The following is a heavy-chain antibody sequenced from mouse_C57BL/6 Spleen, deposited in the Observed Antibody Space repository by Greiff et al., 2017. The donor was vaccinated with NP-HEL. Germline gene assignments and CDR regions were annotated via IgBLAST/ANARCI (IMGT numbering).Heavy chain of an antibody. Sequence: QVQLQQSGAELVRPGASVTLSCKASGYTFTDYEMHWVKQTPVHGLEWIGAIDPETGGTAYNQKFKGKAILTADKSSSTAYMELRSLTSDDSAVYYCTRGEMGWLLRGWGQGTTLTVSS. D-gene: IGHD2-3*01. CDR3: TRGEMGWLLRG. CDR2: IDPETGGT. CDR1: GYTFTDYE. J-gene: IGHJ2*01. V-gene: IGHV1-15*01.